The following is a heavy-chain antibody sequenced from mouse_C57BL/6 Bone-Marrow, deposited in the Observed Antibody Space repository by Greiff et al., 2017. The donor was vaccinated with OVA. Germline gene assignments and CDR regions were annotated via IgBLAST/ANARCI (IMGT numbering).Heavy chain of an antibody. Sequence: EVQVVESGGGLVQPGGSLSLSCAASGFTFTDYYMSWVRQPPGKALEWLGFIRNKANGYTTEYSASVKGRFTISRDNSQSILYLQMNALRAEDSATYYCARAYDYERTWFAYWGQGTLVTVSA. CDR3: ARAYDYERTWFAY. CDR2: IRNKANGYTT. D-gene: IGHD2-4*01. V-gene: IGHV7-3*01. CDR1: GFTFTDYY. J-gene: IGHJ3*01.